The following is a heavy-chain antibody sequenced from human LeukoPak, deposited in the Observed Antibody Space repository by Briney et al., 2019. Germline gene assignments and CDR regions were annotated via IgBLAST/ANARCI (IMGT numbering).Heavy chain of an antibody. D-gene: IGHD3-22*01. Sequence: SETLSLTCTVSGGSISSGGYYWSWLRQHPGKGLEWIGYIYYSGSTYYNPSLKSRVTISVDTSKNQFSLKLSSVTAADTAVYYCARISYYYDSSGYHYYFDYWGRGTLVTVSS. CDR2: IYYSGST. J-gene: IGHJ4*02. V-gene: IGHV4-31*03. CDR1: GGSISSGGYY. CDR3: ARISYYYDSSGYHYYFDY.